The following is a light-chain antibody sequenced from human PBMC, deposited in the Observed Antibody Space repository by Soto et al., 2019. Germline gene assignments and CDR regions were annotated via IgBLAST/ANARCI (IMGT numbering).Light chain of an antibody. J-gene: IGKJ4*01. CDR3: QQRIDWPLT. CDR1: QSVNNY. CDR2: DAS. Sequence: IVLTQSPGTLSLSPGERATLSCRASQSVNNYLAWYQQTPGQAPRLLIYDASTRAAGIPARFSGSGSGTDFTLTISSLEPEDFAVYYCQQRIDWPLTFGGGTKVDIK. V-gene: IGKV3-11*01.